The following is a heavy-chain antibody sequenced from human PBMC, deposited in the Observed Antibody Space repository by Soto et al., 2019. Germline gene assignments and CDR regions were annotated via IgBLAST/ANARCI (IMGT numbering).Heavy chain of an antibody. CDR2: ISANNGNT. Sequence: QVQLVQSGAEVKKPGASVKVSCKASGYTFTSYGISWVRQAPGQGLEWMGWISANNGNTNYAQKIQGRGTMTTDTSTSTAYMELRSLRSDDTAVYYCARDGRYSGSYGGYYFDYWGQGTLVTVSS. CDR1: GYTFTSYG. J-gene: IGHJ4*01. D-gene: IGHD1-26*01. V-gene: IGHV1-18*01. CDR3: ARDGRYSGSYGGYYFDY.